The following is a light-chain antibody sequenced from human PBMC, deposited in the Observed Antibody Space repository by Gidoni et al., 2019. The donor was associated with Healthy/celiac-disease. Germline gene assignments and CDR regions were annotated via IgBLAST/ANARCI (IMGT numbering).Light chain of an antibody. V-gene: IGKV1-5*03. CDR3: QQYNSYSQT. CDR1: QSISSW. Sequence: DIQMTQSPSTLSASVGDRVTITCRASQSISSWLAWYQQKPGKAPKLLIYKASSLESGVPSRFSGSGSGTEFTRTISSLQPDDFATYYCQQYNSYSQTFGQGTKLESK. CDR2: KAS. J-gene: IGKJ2*01.